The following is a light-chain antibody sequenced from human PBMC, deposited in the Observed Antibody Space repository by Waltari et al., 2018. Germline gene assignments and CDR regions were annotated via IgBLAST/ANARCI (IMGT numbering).Light chain of an antibody. CDR1: SSDVGGYNY. CDR2: DVS. J-gene: IGLJ2*01. CDR3: SSYTSSSTPVV. Sequence: QYALTQPASVSGSPGQSITISCTGTSSDVGGYNYVSWYQQHPGKAPKLMIYDVSNRPSGVSNRFSGSKSGNTASRTISGLQAEDEADYYCSSYTSSSTPVVFGGGTKLTVL. V-gene: IGLV2-14*03.